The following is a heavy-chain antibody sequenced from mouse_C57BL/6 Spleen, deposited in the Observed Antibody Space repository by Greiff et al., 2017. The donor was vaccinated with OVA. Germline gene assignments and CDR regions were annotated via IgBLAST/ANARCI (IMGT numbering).Heavy chain of an antibody. CDR3: ACAHYDYDEGWYFDV. Sequence: QVQLKQSGAELVRPGTSVKMSCKASGYTFTNYWIGWAKQRPGHGLEWIGDIYPGGGYTNYNEKFKGKATLTADKSSSTAYMQFSSLTSEDSAIYYCACAHYDYDEGWYFDVWGTGTTVTVSS. CDR2: IYPGGGYT. V-gene: IGHV1-63*01. D-gene: IGHD2-4*01. J-gene: IGHJ1*03. CDR1: GYTFTNYW.